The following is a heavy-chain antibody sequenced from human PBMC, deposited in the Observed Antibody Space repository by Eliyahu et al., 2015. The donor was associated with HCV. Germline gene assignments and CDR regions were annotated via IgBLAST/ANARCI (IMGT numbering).Heavy chain of an antibody. V-gene: IGHV3-48*03. J-gene: IGHJ4*02. CDR1: GFTSVSYE. CDR3: ARDSYYGSGLN. D-gene: IGHD3-10*01. CDR2: XSSSGNTI. Sequence: EVQLVESGGGLVQPGGSLXLSCAGXGFTSVSYEMNWVRQAPGRGXEWVSYXSSSGNTIYYADSVKGRFTISRDNAKNSLFLQMNSLRAEDTAVYYCARDSYYGSGLNWGQGTLVTVSS.